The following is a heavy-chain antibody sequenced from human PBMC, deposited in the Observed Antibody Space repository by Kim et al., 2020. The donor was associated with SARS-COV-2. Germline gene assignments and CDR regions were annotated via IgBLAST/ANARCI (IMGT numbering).Heavy chain of an antibody. Sequence: GGSLRLSCAGSGFIFDDYAIQWVRQVPGKGLEWVSLISRDGGEIKYADSVEGRFTISRDNSKKSVYLQMNSLRSEDTALYYCVRGQQWLIKDWGQGTQVTV. CDR3: VRGQQWLIKD. J-gene: IGHJ4*02. CDR1: GFIFDDYA. CDR2: ISRDGGEI. D-gene: IGHD6-19*01. V-gene: IGHV3-43*02.